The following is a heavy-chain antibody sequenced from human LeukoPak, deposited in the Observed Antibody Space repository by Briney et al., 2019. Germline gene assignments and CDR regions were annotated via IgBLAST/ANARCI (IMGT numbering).Heavy chain of an antibody. V-gene: IGHV3-23*01. CDR1: GFTFSNYA. D-gene: IGHD6-6*01. CDR3: AKGRLVLDY. Sequence: GGSLRLSCAATGFTFSNYAKSWVRQAPGKGLEWVSSISDSGGKTYYADSVKGRFAISRDNSKNTLYLQMDSLRAEDTAVYYCAKGRLVLDYWGQGTLVTVSS. J-gene: IGHJ4*02. CDR2: ISDSGGKT.